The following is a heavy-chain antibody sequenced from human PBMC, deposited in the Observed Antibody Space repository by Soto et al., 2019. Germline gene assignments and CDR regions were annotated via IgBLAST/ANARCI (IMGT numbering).Heavy chain of an antibody. CDR3: VRRHVSATGIDWFDP. D-gene: IGHD6-13*01. V-gene: IGHV1-3*01. CDR2: INAANGDT. Sequence: QVQLVQSGTEVKKPGASVKVSCKASGYTFTSYGIHWVRQAPGQRLEWMGWINAANGDTKYSPKFQGRVTITRDNSATTAYRELSSLRSEDTAVYFCVRRHVSATGIDWFDPWGQGTLFTVSS. CDR1: GYTFTSYG. J-gene: IGHJ5*02.